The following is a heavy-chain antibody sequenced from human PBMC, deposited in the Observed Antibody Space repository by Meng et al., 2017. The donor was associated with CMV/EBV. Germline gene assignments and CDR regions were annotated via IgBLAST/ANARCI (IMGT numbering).Heavy chain of an antibody. CDR2: IKYDGRST. V-gene: IGHV3-74*03. CDR3: AKYCSSGACLDY. J-gene: IGHJ4*02. CDR1: GFTCSNYW. Sequence: CAGSGFTCSNYWMHWVRQAPGKGLVWVSRIKYDGRSTTYADSVKGRFTISRDNAQNTVYLQMNSLRAEDTAVYYCAKYCSSGACLDYWGQGTLVTVSS. D-gene: IGHD2-2*01.